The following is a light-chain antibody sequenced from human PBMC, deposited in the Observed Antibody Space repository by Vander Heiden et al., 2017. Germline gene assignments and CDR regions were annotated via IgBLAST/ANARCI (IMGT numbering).Light chain of an antibody. Sequence: DVVLTQSPLPLSVTRGKPASISCRSSQRLLYSDGNTYFDWFQQRPGQSPRLLIYILSDRDSGVPDRFSGSGSGTDFTLKISRVEAEDVGVYYCIQCSHWPYTFGQGTKLEIK. CDR1: QRLLYSDGNTY. CDR2: ILS. V-gene: IGKV2-30*01. CDR3: IQCSHWPYT. J-gene: IGKJ2*01.